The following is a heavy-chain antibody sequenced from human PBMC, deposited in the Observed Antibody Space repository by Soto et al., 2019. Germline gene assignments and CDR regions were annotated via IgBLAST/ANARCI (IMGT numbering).Heavy chain of an antibody. CDR1: GYTFTSYG. D-gene: IGHD6-19*01. CDR3: ARDETYLAVAAYYYYGMDV. J-gene: IGHJ6*02. V-gene: IGHV1-18*01. CDR2: ISAYNGNT. Sequence: QVQLVQSGAEVKKPGASVKVSCKASGYTFTSYGISWVRQAPGQGLEWMGWISAYNGNTNYAQKLQGRVTMTTDTSTSTAYMELRSLRSDDTAVYYCARDETYLAVAAYYYYGMDVWGQGTTVTVSS.